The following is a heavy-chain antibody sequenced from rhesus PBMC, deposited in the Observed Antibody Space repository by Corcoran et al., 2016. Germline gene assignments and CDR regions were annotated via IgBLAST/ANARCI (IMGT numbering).Heavy chain of an antibody. CDR3: ARGAAAENDAFDF. CDR2: IIPLVGIP. J-gene: IGHJ3*01. Sequence: QVQLVQSGAEVKKPGASVKVSCKASGFTFGSYAISWVRQSPGQGLEWMGVIIPLVGIPNYAEKFQDRVTITADTSKNQFSLKLSSVTAADTAVYYCARGAAAENDAFDFWGQGLRVTVSS. CDR1: GFTFGSYA. D-gene: IGHD6-25*01. V-gene: IGHV1-198*02.